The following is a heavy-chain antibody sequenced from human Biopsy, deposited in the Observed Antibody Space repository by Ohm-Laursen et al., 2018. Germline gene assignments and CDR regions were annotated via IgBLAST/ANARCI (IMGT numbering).Heavy chain of an antibody. V-gene: IGHV4-61*01. CDR1: GDSVSSGSFY. CDR2: IYDRGGT. J-gene: IGHJ4*02. CDR3: ARGMRSSGWPYFDS. Sequence: TLFLTCTVSGDSVSSGSFYWTRIRQIPGQGLEYIGYIYDRGGTANYNPSLESRVTMSVDMPKNQFSLKLSSVTAADTAIYYCARGMRSSGWPYFDSWGQGTLVTVSS. D-gene: IGHD6-19*01.